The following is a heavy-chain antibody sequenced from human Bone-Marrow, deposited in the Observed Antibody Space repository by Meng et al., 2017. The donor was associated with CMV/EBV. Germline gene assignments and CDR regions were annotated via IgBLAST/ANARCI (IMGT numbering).Heavy chain of an antibody. Sequence: GGSLRLSCAASGFSFTGSWMTWVRQAPAKGLEWLANIEGDGSAKYYADSVRGRFAISRDNANNLLHLHMNSLRVEDTAVYYCVRDAVWLALDYWGQGLLVTVSS. CDR3: VRDAVWLALDY. D-gene: IGHD3-22*01. J-gene: IGHJ4*02. CDR1: GFSFTGSW. CDR2: IEGDGSAK. V-gene: IGHV3-7*03.